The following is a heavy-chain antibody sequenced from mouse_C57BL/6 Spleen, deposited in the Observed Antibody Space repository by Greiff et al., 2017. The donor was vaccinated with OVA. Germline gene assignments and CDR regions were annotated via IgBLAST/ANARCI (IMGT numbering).Heavy chain of an antibody. CDR3: ARGSYYAMDY. J-gene: IGHJ4*01. CDR1: GYTFTGYW. Sequence: VQLQQSGAELMKPGASVKLSCKATGYTFTGYWIEWVKQRPGHGLEWIGEILPGSGSTNHNEKFKGKATFTADTSSNTAYMQLSSLTTEDSAIYYCARGSYYAMDYWGQGTSVTVSS. CDR2: ILPGSGST. V-gene: IGHV1-9*01.